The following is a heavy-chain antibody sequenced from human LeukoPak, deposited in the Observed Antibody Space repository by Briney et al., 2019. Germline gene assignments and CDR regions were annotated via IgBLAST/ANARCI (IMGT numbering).Heavy chain of an antibody. D-gene: IGHD2-2*02. V-gene: IGHV3-15*01. J-gene: IGHJ6*03. CDR3: AREPHINYIVVVPAAIRGDMDV. CDR2: IKSKLDDETT. CDR1: GFTFSNAW. Sequence: GGSLRLSCTASGFTFSNAWMSWVRQAPGKGLEWVGRIKSKLDDETTDYAAPVKGRFIISRDDSKNTLFLQMNSLRAEDTAVYYCAREPHINYIVVVPAAIRGDMDVWGKGTTVTVSS.